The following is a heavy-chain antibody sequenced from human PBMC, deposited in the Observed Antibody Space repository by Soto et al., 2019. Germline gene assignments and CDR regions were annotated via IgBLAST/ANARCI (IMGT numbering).Heavy chain of an antibody. CDR1: GYTFTSYD. D-gene: IGHD3-16*02. Sequence: QVQLVQSGAEVKKPGASVKVSCKASGYTFTSYDINWVRQATGQGLEWMGWMNPNSGNTGYAQKFQGRVTMTRNTSISTAYMELSSLRSEDTAVYYCASSRYDYIWGSYLFDYWGQGTLVTVSS. CDR3: ASSRYDYIWGSYLFDY. J-gene: IGHJ4*02. CDR2: MNPNSGNT. V-gene: IGHV1-8*01.